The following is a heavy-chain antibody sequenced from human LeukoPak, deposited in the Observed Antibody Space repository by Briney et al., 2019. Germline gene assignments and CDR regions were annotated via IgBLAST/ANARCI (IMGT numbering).Heavy chain of an antibody. CDR2: IKQDGSGT. J-gene: IGHJ6*03. CDR3: TGCSTVTTYYYSYYMDI. D-gene: IGHD4-17*01. V-gene: IGHV3-7*01. Sequence: GGSLRLPCAASEFTFSNYWMSWVRLAPGKGMEWVANIKQDGSGTYYVDSVKGRFTISRDNAKNSLYLQMNSLRAEDTAVYYCTGCSTVTTYYYSYYMDIWGKGTTVTVSS. CDR1: EFTFSNYW.